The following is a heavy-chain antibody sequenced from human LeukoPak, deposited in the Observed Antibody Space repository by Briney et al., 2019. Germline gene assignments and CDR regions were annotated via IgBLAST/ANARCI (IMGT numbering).Heavy chain of an antibody. D-gene: IGHD6-19*01. J-gene: IGHJ4*02. Sequence: ASVKVSCKASGYTFTSYDINWVRQATGQGLEWIGWMNPNSGNTGYAQKFQGRVTITRNTSISTAYMELSSLRSEDTAVYYCARGGAYSSGWTEFDYWGQGTLVTVSS. CDR3: ARGGAYSSGWTEFDY. CDR2: MNPNSGNT. V-gene: IGHV1-8*03. CDR1: GYTFTSYD.